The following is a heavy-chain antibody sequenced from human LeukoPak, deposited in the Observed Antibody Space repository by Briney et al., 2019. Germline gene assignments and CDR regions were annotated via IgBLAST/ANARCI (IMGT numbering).Heavy chain of an antibody. V-gene: IGHV1-69*13. CDR3: ARGTSQLVPDY. D-gene: IGHD6-6*01. CDR1: GGTFSSYA. J-gene: IGHJ4*02. CDR2: IIPIFGTA. Sequence: ASVKVSCKASGGTFSSYAISWVRQAPGQGLEWMGGIIPIFGTANYAQKFQGRVTITADESTSTAYMELRSLRSDDTAVYYCARGTSQLVPDYWGQGTLDTVSS.